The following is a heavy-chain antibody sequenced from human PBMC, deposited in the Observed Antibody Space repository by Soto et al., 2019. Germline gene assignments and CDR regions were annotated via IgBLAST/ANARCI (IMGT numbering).Heavy chain of an antibody. V-gene: IGHV3-33*01. D-gene: IGHD6-19*01. J-gene: IGHJ4*02. Sequence: RGSPRISCAAFGFNFSSSGIPRVRQAPAKWLEWVAVIWYDGSIKYYADSVKGRFTISRDNSKNTLYLQMISLRAEDTSVYYCARELSKIAVAGTFDYWGRGTLVTVSS. CDR3: ARELSKIAVAGTFDY. CDR1: GFNFSSSG. CDR2: IWYDGSIK.